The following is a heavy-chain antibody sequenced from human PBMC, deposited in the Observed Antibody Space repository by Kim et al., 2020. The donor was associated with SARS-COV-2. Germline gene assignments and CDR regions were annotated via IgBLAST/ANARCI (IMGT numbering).Heavy chain of an antibody. Sequence: DPRYSPSFQGQVTISADKSISTAYLQWSSLKASDTAMYYCASMYTAMAHYWGQGTLVTVSS. CDR3: ASMYTAMAHY. D-gene: IGHD5-18*01. CDR2: DP. V-gene: IGHV5-51*01. J-gene: IGHJ4*02.